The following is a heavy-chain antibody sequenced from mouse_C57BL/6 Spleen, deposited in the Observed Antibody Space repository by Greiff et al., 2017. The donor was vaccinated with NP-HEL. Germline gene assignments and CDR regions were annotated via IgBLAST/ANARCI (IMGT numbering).Heavy chain of an antibody. Sequence: QVHVKQSGAELVRPGASVTLSCKASGYTFTDYEMHWVKQTPVHGLEWIGAIDPETGGTAYNQKFKGKAILTADKSSSTAYMELRSLTSEDSAVYYCTSDYDYEGYYFDYWGQGTTLTVSS. CDR2: IDPETGGT. CDR3: TSDYDYEGYYFDY. V-gene: IGHV1-15*01. D-gene: IGHD2-4*01. CDR1: GYTFTDYE. J-gene: IGHJ2*01.